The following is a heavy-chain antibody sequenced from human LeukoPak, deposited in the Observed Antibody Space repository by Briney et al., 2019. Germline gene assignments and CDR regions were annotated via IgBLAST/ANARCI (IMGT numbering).Heavy chain of an antibody. CDR3: ARVSTYYYGSGSYLGRWFFDY. CDR1: GGSFSGYY. D-gene: IGHD3-10*01. Sequence: PSETLSLTCAVYGGSFSGYYWSWIRQPPGKGLEWIGEINHSGSTNYNPSLKSRVTISVDTSKNQFSLKLSSVTAADTAVYYCARVSTYYYGSGSYLGRWFFDYWGQGTLVTVSS. J-gene: IGHJ4*02. CDR2: INHSGST. V-gene: IGHV4-34*01.